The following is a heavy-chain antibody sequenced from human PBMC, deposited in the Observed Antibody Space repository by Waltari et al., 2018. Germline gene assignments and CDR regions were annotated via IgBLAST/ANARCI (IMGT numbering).Heavy chain of an antibody. CDR3: ATGLEDSDSASRPFDV. V-gene: IGHV1-69-2*01. CDR1: AFTITNYY. D-gene: IGHD1-26*01. CDR2: VDPEGGEA. Sequence: VLLLQSGAAVKKPGTTVKISCKVSAFTITNYYIHWVEQAPGKGLHWMGRVDPEGGEAIYYQNCKGRVTMTADTSTDTVYMQLSSLTSDDTAIYYCATGLEDSDSASRPFDVWGQGTMVTVS. J-gene: IGHJ3*01.